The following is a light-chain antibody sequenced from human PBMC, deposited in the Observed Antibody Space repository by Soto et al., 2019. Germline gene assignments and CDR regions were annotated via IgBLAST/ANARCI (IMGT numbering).Light chain of an antibody. Sequence: QSVLTQPPSVSGAPGQRVTISCTGSTSNIGAGYDVHWYQQLPGTAPKLLIFGNSNRPSGVPDRFSGSKSGTSASLAITGLQADDEADYYCQSYDRGWVFGGGTKLTVL. CDR3: QSYDRGWV. CDR1: TSNIGAGYD. V-gene: IGLV1-40*01. CDR2: GNS. J-gene: IGLJ3*02.